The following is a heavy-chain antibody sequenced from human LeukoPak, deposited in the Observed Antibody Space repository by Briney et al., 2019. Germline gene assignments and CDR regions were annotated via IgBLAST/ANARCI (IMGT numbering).Heavy chain of an antibody. D-gene: IGHD3-10*01. CDR2: INHSGST. CDR3: ARGLRGTFDI. CDR1: GGSFSGYY. J-gene: IGHJ3*02. Sequence: PSETLSLTCTVSGGSFSGYYWSWIRQPPGKGLEWIGEINHSGSTNYNPSLKSRVTISVDTSKNQFSLKLSSVTAADTAVYYCARGLRGTFDIWGQGTMVTVSS. V-gene: IGHV4-34*01.